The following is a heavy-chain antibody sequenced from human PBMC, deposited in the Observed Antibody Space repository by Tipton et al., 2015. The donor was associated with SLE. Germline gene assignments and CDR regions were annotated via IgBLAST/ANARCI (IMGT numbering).Heavy chain of an antibody. V-gene: IGHV4-61*09. CDR1: GGSISRGSYN. CDR2: MYSGGST. D-gene: IGHD2-8*02. CDR3: ARGLSSLVGFYYYYYMDV. Sequence: TLSLTCTVSGGSISRGSYNWSWIRQPAGKGLEWIGHMYSGGSTNYNPSLKSRVAISIDTSKNQFSLKLSSVTAADTAVYYCARGLSSLVGFYYYYYMDVWGKGTTVTVSS. J-gene: IGHJ6*03.